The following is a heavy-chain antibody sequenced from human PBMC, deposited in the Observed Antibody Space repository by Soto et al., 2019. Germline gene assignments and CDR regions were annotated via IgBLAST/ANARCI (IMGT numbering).Heavy chain of an antibody. CDR2: IYYSGTT. D-gene: IGHD2-8*01. CDR3: ARDGGFCTNGVCPVYYYYGMDV. J-gene: IGHJ6*02. V-gene: IGHV4-30-4*01. CDR1: GGSISSGEYY. Sequence: QVQLQESGPGLVKPSQTLSLTCTVSGGSISSGEYYWSWIRQPPGEGLEWIGTIYYSGTTYNNPSLKSRVTISVDTSNNQFSLKLSSVTAADTAVYYCARDGGFCTNGVCPVYYYYGMDVWGQGTTVTVSS.